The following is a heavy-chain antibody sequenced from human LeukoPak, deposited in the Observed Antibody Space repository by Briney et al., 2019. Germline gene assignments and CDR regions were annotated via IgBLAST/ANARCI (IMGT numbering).Heavy chain of an antibody. J-gene: IGHJ5*02. CDR2: IYYSGST. CDR3: ARVTLSSWYDWFDP. CDR1: GGSISSYY. V-gene: IGHV4-59*12. Sequence: SETLSLTCTVSGGSISSYYWSWIRQPPGKGLEWIGYIYYSGSTNYNPSLKSRVTISVDTSKNQFSLKLSSVTAADTAVYYCARVTLSSWYDWFDPWGQGTLVTVSS. D-gene: IGHD6-13*01.